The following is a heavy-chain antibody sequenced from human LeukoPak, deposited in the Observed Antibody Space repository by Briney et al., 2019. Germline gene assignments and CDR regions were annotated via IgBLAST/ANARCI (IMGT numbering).Heavy chain of an antibody. CDR2: INPNSGGT. Sequence: ASVKVSCKASGYTFTGYYMHWVRQAPGQGLEWMGWINPNSGGTNYAQKFQGRVTMTRDTSISTAYIELSRLRSDDTAVYYCARMRGRITMIVVVPQSLVFGAGWFDPWGQGTLVTVSS. CDR3: ARMRGRITMIVVVPQSLVFGAGWFDP. V-gene: IGHV1-2*02. J-gene: IGHJ5*02. CDR1: GYTFTGYY. D-gene: IGHD3-22*01.